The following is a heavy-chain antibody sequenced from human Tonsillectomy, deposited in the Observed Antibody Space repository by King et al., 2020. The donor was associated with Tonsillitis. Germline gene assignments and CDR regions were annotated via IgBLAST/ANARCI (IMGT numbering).Heavy chain of an antibody. CDR3: ARDLLQPVAGGY. V-gene: IGHV3-30*04. J-gene: IGHJ4*02. D-gene: IGHD3-10*01. CDR2: ISYDGSNK. CDR1: GFTFSSYA. Sequence: VQLVESGGGVVQPGRSLRLSCAASGFTFSSYAMHWVRQAPGKGLEWVAVISYDGSNKYYADSVKGRFTISRDNSKNTLYLQMNSLRAEDTAVYYCARDLLQPVAGGYWGQGTLVTVSS.